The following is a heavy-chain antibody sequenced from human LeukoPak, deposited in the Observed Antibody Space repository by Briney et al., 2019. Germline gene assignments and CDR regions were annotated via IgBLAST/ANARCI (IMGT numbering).Heavy chain of an antibody. Sequence: PGGSLRLSCAASGFTFSSYEMNWVRQAPGKGLEWISYIRGSGSIIYYADSVKGRFTISRDNAKNSLYLQMSSLRAEDRAVYYRARSTITNAFDIWGQGTMVTVSS. CDR2: IRGSGSII. D-gene: IGHD3-10*01. V-gene: IGHV3-48*03. CDR3: ARSTITNAFDI. J-gene: IGHJ3*02. CDR1: GFTFSSYE.